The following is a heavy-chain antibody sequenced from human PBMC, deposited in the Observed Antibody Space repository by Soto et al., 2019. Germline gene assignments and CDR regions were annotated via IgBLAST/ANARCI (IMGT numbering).Heavy chain of an antibody. CDR2: IYYSGST. V-gene: IGHV4-59*01. CDR3: AKHGLTAYMAYYFDL. D-gene: IGHD3-16*01. J-gene: IGHJ4*02. CDR1: GGSISSYY. Sequence: PSETLSLTCTIFGGSISSYYWSWIRQPPGKGLEWIGYIYYSGSTNYNPSLKSRVTISVDTSKNQFSLKLSSVTAADTAVYYCAKHGLTAYMAYYFDLWGRGTLVTVPS.